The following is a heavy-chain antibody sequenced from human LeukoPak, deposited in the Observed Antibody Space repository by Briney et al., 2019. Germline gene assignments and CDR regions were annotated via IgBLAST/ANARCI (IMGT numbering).Heavy chain of an antibody. CDR1: GGSFSDYF. CDR2: ISHSGST. J-gene: IGHJ4*02. D-gene: IGHD3-22*01. Sequence: SETLSLTCAVYGGSFSDYFWSWTRQPPGKGLEWIGEISHSGSTTYNPSLRSRVTISGDTSKKQFSLKLSSVTAADTAVYYCVTYYYGSSAPKRNYWGQGILVTVSS. CDR3: VTYYYGSSAPKRNY. V-gene: IGHV4-34*01.